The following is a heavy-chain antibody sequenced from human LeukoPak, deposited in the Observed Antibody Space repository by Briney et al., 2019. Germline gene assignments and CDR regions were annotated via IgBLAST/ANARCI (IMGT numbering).Heavy chain of an antibody. J-gene: IGHJ5*02. CDR1: GSTFSSYW. CDR2: INSDGSST. D-gene: IGHD3-3*01. Sequence: PGGSLRLSCAASGSTFSSYWMHWVRQAPGKGLVWVSRINSDGSSTSYADSVKGRFTISRDNAKNTLYLQMNSLRAEDTAVYYCARDLRITIFGVVIVEGYNWFDPWGQGTLVTVSS. V-gene: IGHV3-74*01. CDR3: ARDLRITIFGVVIVEGYNWFDP.